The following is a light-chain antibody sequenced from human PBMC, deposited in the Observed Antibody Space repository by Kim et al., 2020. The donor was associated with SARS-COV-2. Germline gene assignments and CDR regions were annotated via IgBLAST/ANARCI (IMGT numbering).Light chain of an antibody. J-gene: IGLJ3*02. Sequence: SSELTQDPAVSVALGQTVRITCQGDSLRKYYASWYQKKPGQAPVLVIHGKNNRPSGIPDRFSGSSPGNTASLTITGAQAEDEADYYCSSRDNSGDHLLFGGGTQLTVL. CDR2: GKN. CDR1: SLRKYY. CDR3: SSRDNSGDHLL. V-gene: IGLV3-19*01.